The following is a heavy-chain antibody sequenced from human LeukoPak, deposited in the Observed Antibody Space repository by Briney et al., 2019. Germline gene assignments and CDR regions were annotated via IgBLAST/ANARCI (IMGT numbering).Heavy chain of an antibody. Sequence: SETLSLTCAVYGGSFSGYYWSWIRQPPGKGLEWIGYIYHSGSTYYNPSLKSRVTISVDRSKNQFSLKLSSVTAADTAVYYCAYTVTTINYFDYWGQGTLVTVSS. J-gene: IGHJ4*02. V-gene: IGHV4-34*01. D-gene: IGHD4-11*01. CDR2: IYHSGST. CDR1: GGSFSGYY. CDR3: AYTVTTINYFDY.